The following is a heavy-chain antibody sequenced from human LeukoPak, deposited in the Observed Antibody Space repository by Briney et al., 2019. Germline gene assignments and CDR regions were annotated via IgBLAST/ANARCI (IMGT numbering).Heavy chain of an antibody. CDR2: TPYDGSKK. V-gene: IGHV3-30*02. J-gene: IGHJ4*02. D-gene: IGHD3-10*01. CDR3: AKDWNQYGSGNYYNSWGY. Sequence: GGSLRLSCAASGFTFSNYGMHWVRQGPGKGLEWVAYTPYDGSKKYYADSVKGRFTISRDNSKNTLYLQMNSLRAEDTAVYYCAKDWNQYGSGNYYNSWGYWGQGTLVTVSS. CDR1: GFTFSNYG.